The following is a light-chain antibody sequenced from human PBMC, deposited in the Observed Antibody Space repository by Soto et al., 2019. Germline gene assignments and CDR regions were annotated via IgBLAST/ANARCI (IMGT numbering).Light chain of an antibody. CDR2: GAS. CDR1: QSVCSRC. J-gene: IGKJ1*01. CDR3: QHDGTTPWT. V-gene: IGKV3-20*01. Sequence: ETVLTQSPGTLSLSPGERVTLSCRASQSVCSRCLAWYQQKPGQSPRLLIYGASTRATGIPDRFSGSGSGTDCTLTISRLEPEDVAVNYCQHDGTTPWTFGQGTKVGIK.